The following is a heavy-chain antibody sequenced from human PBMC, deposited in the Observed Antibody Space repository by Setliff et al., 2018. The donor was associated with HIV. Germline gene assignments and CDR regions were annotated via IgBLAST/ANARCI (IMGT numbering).Heavy chain of an antibody. CDR1: GGTFSSYA. CDR3: SRDVGVPGRGNALDY. V-gene: IGHV1-69*13. CDR2: IIAILGTA. Sequence: SVKVSCKASGGTFSSYAISWVRQAPGQGLEWMGGIIAILGTANYAQKFQGRVTITADESTSTAYMEVSSLRAEDTAVYYCSRDVGVPGRGNALDYWGQGTQVTVSS. J-gene: IGHJ4*02. D-gene: IGHD1-26*01.